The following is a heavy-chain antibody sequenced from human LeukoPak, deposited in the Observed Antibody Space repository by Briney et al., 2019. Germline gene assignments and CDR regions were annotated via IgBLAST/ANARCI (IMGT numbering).Heavy chain of an antibody. CDR2: ISGSAGST. J-gene: IGHJ4*02. CDR3: AKDLSVGAPHY. V-gene: IGHV3-23*01. Sequence: GGSLRLSCAASGFIFSNYVMSWVRQAPGKGLEWVSAISGSAGSTYYADSVKGRFTISRDNSKNTLYLKMNSLRAEDTAVYYCAKDLSVGAPHYRGQGTLVTVSS. CDR1: GFIFSNYV. D-gene: IGHD1-26*01.